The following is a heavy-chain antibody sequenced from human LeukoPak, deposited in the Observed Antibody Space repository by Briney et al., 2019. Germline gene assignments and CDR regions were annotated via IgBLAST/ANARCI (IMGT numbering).Heavy chain of an antibody. V-gene: IGHV3-48*03. CDR3: ARDIAAAVDY. CDR2: ISRSGNAI. J-gene: IGHJ4*02. CDR1: GFTFSSYE. Sequence: TGGSLRLSCAASGFTFSSYEMNWVRQAPGKGLEWLSYISRSGNAIYYADSMKGRFTISRDNAKNTLYLQMNSLRAEDTAIYYCARDIAAAVDYWGQGTLVTVSS. D-gene: IGHD6-13*01.